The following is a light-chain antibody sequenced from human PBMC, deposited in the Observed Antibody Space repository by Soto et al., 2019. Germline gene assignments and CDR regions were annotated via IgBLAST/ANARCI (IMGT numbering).Light chain of an antibody. J-gene: IGKJ4*01. V-gene: IGKV3-20*01. CDR1: QSVNGND. CDR3: QQYGRSPLT. Sequence: DIVLTQSPDTLSLSPGERATLSCRASQSVNGNDFAWYQQKPGQAPRLLIFGAFSRAIGIPDKFSGSASGRDFTLTIDRLEPEDFAVYYCQQYGRSPLTFGGGTKVEIK. CDR2: GAF.